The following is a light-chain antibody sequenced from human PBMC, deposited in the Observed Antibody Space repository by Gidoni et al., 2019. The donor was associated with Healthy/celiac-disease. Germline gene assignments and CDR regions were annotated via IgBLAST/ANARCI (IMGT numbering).Light chain of an antibody. V-gene: IGKV3-15*01. J-gene: IGKJ4*02. Sequence: EIVITQTPATLSVSPGERATFSCRASQSVNSNLAWYQKKPGQAPRLLNYGASTRATGIPGRFSGSGSGTEFTLTISSLQSEDFAGYYCQKYNNWPPLTFGGXTKVEIK. CDR1: QSVNSN. CDR2: GAS. CDR3: QKYNNWPPLT.